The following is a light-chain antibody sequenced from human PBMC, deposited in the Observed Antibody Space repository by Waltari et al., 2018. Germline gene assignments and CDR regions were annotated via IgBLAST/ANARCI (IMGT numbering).Light chain of an antibody. V-gene: IGKV3-20*01. CDR3: QQYGSSPDT. J-gene: IGKJ2*01. Sequence: EIVLTQSPGTLSLYPGASATLSCRASQSVSSSYLAWYQQKPGQAPRLLIYGASSRATGIPDRFSGSGSGTDFTLTISRLEPEDFAVYYCQQYGSSPDTFGQGTKLEIK. CDR1: QSVSSSY. CDR2: GAS.